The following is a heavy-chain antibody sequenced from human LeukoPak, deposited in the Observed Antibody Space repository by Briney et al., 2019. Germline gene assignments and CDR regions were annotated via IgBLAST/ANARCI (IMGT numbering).Heavy chain of an antibody. D-gene: IGHD2-2*01. CDR2: ISSSSSYI. V-gene: IGHV3-21*01. J-gene: IGHJ4*02. Sequence: GGSLRLSCAASGFTFSSYSMNWVRQAPGKGLEWVSSISSSSSYIYYADSVKGRFTISRDNAKNSLYLQMNSLRAEDTAVYYCARGDIVVVPEENYFDYWGQGTLVTVSS. CDR3: ARGDIVVVPEENYFDY. CDR1: GFTFSSYS.